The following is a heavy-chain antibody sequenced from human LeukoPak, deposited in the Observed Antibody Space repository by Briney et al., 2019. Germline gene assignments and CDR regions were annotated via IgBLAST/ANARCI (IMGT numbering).Heavy chain of an antibody. D-gene: IGHD6-6*01. V-gene: IGHV4-59*01. J-gene: IGHJ4*02. CDR1: GGSISSYY. CDR3: ARLSIAARPWDY. CDR2: IYYSGST. Sequence: SETLSLTCTVSGGSISSYYWSWIRQPPGKGLEWIGYIYYSGSTNYNPSLKSRVTISVDTSKNQFSADTAVYYCARLSIAARPWDYWGQGTLVTVSS.